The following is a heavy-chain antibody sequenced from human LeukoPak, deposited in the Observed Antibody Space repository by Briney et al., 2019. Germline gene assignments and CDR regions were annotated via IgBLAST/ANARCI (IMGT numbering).Heavy chain of an antibody. Sequence: ASVKVSCKVSGYTLTELSMHWVRQAPGKGLEWMGGFDPEDGETIYAQKFQGRVTMTEDTSTDTAYMELSSLRSEDTAVYYCATKSPYIVVVPAPAMDAFDIWGQGTMVTVSS. J-gene: IGHJ3*02. V-gene: IGHV1-24*01. CDR3: ATKSPYIVVVPAPAMDAFDI. CDR2: FDPEDGET. D-gene: IGHD2-2*01. CDR1: GYTLTELS.